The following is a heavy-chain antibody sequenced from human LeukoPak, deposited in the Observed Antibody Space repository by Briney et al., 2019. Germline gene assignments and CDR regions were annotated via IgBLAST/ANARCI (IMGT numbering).Heavy chain of an antibody. J-gene: IGHJ6*02. Sequence: PSETLSLTCTVCGYSMSSGCDWGWIRQPPGKRLEWIGSIYHSGSTYYNPSLKGRVTISVDTSKNQFSLKLSSVTAADTAVYYCARDQVMITFGGPSGMDVWGQGTTVTVSS. V-gene: IGHV4-38-2*02. D-gene: IGHD3-16*01. CDR1: GYSMSSGCD. CDR3: ARDQVMITFGGPSGMDV. CDR2: IYHSGST.